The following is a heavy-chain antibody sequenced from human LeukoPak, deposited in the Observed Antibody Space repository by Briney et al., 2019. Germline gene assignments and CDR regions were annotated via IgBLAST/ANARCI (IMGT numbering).Heavy chain of an antibody. D-gene: IGHD1-26*01. J-gene: IGHJ4*02. CDR3: AKDRHIVGATSLDY. CDR1: GFTFSSYS. V-gene: IGHV3-23*01. Sequence: GGSLRLFCAASGFTFSSYSMNWVRQAPGKGLEWVSAISGSGGSTYYADSVKGRFTISRDNSKNTLYLQMNSLRAEDTAVYYCAKDRHIVGATSLDYWGQGTLVTVSS. CDR2: ISGSGGST.